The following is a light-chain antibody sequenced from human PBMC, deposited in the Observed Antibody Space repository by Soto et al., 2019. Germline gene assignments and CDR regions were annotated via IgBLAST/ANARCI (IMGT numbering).Light chain of an antibody. CDR1: SNDVGAYNY. CDR3: CSYAGSQTYV. V-gene: IGLV2-11*01. CDR2: DAN. J-gene: IGLJ1*01. Sequence: QSALTQPRSVSGSPGQSVTISCTGTSNDVGAYNYVSWYQQHPGKAPKLMIYDANERPSGVPDRFSGSKSGNTASLTISGLQAEDGADYYCCSYAGSQTYVFGTGTKVTVL.